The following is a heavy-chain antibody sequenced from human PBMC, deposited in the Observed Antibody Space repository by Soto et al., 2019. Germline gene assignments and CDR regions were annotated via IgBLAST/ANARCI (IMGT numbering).Heavy chain of an antibody. CDR2: INHSGST. Sequence: SQTQSVRRGVEEGTSIGYCGRRISQPQGKGLEWIGEINHSGSTNYNPSLKSRVTISVDTSKNQFSLKLSSVTAADTAVYYCARGPYQLPEFKMFDPWGQGTLVTVSS. J-gene: IGHJ5*02. D-gene: IGHD2-2*01. CDR3: ARGPYQLPEFKMFDP. CDR1: EGTSIGYC. V-gene: IGHV4-34*01.